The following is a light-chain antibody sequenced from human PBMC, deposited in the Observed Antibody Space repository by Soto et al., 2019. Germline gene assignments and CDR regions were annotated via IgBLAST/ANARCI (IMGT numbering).Light chain of an antibody. CDR1: QTINNY. J-gene: IGKJ2*01. V-gene: IGKV1-39*01. CDR2: GAS. CDR3: QQTYSTPYI. Sequence: DIQLTQSPPSLSASVGDRVSLTCRASQTINNYVNWYQQEAGKAPKLLIYGASSLRSGVPSRFSGSGFGTDFILTITSLQPEDFVIYYCQQTYSTPYIFGGGTKLDI.